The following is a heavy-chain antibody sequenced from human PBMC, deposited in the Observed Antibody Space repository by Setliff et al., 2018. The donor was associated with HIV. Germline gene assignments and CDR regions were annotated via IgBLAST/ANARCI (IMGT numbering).Heavy chain of an antibody. Sequence: GESLKISCKGSGYSFSSYWIGWVRQMPGKGLEWMGIIYPADADIKYSPSFQGQVTISADKSISTAYLQWSSLKASDTAMYYCASSITVAAGRSHYYYAMDVWGQGTTVTV. CDR1: GYSFSSYW. CDR3: ASSITVAAGRSHYYYAMDV. CDR2: IYPADADI. J-gene: IGHJ6*02. D-gene: IGHD1-20*01. V-gene: IGHV5-51*01.